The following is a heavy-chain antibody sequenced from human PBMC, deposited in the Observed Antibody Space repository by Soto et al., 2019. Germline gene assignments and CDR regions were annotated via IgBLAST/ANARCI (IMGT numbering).Heavy chain of an antibody. CDR2: IKSKTDGGTT. CDR3: TTDSLFTGQLVRMDN. D-gene: IGHD3-9*01. J-gene: IGHJ4*01. V-gene: IGHV3-15*07. Sequence: GGSLRLSCAASGFIFSDAWINWVRQAPGKGLEWVGRIKSKTDGGTTDFAAPVKGRFAISRDDSRDVVYMEMYSLKTDDTAVYFCTTDSLFTGQLVRMDNWGHGTLVTVS. CDR1: GFIFSDAW.